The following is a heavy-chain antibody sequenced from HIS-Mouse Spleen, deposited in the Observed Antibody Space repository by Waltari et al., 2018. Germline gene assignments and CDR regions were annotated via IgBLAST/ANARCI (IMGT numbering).Heavy chain of an antibody. CDR1: GGTFSSYA. V-gene: IGHV1-69*04. D-gene: IGHD2-21*02. Sequence: QVQLVQSGAEVKKPGSSVKVSCKASGGTFSSYAISWVGQAPGQGLEWMGRITPILGIANYAQKFQGRVTITADKSTSTAYVELSSLRSEDTAVYYCARDQAYCGGDCYFDYWGQGTLVTVSS. CDR2: ITPILGIA. J-gene: IGHJ4*02. CDR3: ARDQAYCGGDCYFDY.